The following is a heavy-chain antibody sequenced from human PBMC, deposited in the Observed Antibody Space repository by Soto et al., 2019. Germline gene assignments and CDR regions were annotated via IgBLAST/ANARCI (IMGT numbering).Heavy chain of an antibody. CDR3: ARRYYDTLTGLPYYIDY. D-gene: IGHD3-9*01. CDR2: IYWDDDR. Sequence: QVTLKEAGPTLLKPTQTLTLTCTFSGFSLSTSGMGVGWIRQPPGKALEWLALIYWDDDRRHSPSLKSRLTTPXDXSXNXXLLTMTNMDPVDTATYYCARRYYDTLTGLPYYIDYWGQGTLVTVSS. CDR1: GFSLSTSGMG. J-gene: IGHJ4*02. V-gene: IGHV2-5*02.